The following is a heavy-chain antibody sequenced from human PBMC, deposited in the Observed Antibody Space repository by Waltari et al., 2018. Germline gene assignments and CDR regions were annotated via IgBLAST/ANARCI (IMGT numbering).Heavy chain of an antibody. D-gene: IGHD2-8*01. J-gene: IGHJ3*02. V-gene: IGHV4-39*07. CDR3: ASSEGYCTNGVCSRGAFDI. CDR2: IYYSGST. CDR1: GGSISSSSYY. Sequence: QLQLQESGPGLVKPSETLSLTCTVSGGSISSSSYYWGWIRQPPGKGLEWIGSIYYSGSTYYNPSLKSRVTRSVDTSKNQFSRKLSSVTAADTAVYYCASSEGYCTNGVCSRGAFDIWGQGKMVTVSS.